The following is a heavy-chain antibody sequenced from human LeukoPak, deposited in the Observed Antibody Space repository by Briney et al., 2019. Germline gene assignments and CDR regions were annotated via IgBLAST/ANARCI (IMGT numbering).Heavy chain of an antibody. Sequence: ASETLSLTCAVYGGSFSGYYWSWIRQPPGKGLEWIGEINHSGSTSYNPSLKSRVTISVDTSKNQFSLKLSSVTAADTAVYYCARLGYYGSGSFPPWGQGTLVTVSS. CDR3: ARLGYYGSGSFPP. J-gene: IGHJ5*02. V-gene: IGHV4-34*01. CDR2: INHSGST. CDR1: GGSFSGYY. D-gene: IGHD3-10*01.